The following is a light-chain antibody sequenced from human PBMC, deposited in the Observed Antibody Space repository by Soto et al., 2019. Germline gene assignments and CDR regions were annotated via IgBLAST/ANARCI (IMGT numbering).Light chain of an antibody. Sequence: EIVLTQSPGTLSLSPGERATLSCRASQSVSNNYLAWYHQKPGRAPRLVSSGASSRATGIPDRFSGSGYGTDFTLTISRLEPEDCAVYYCQQYGTTPWTFGQGTTVE. V-gene: IGKV3-20*01. CDR2: GAS. J-gene: IGKJ1*01. CDR3: QQYGTTPWT. CDR1: QSVSNNY.